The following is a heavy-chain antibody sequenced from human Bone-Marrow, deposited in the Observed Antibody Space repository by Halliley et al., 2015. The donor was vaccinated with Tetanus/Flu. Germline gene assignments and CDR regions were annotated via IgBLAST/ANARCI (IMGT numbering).Heavy chain of an antibody. D-gene: IGHD4-17*01. Sequence: CAGSGFTFDDYAMHWVRQPPGKGLEWVAGISWSGDGIDYADSVKGRFTISRDNAQNSLYLQLNSLTTEDTALYYCVKDFGDYGKTDPFDVWGQGTPVTVSS. J-gene: IGHJ3*01. CDR3: VKDFGDYGKTDPFDV. V-gene: IGHV3-9*01. CDR1: GFTFDDYA. CDR2: ISWSGDGI.